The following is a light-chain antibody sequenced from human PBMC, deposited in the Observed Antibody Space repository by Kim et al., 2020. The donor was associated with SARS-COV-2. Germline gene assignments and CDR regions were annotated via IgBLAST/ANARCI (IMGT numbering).Light chain of an antibody. Sequence: SASIGDRVTITCRASQDIANSLAWYQQKPGKVPQVLIYGASTLQSGVPSRFSGSGSGTEFTLTIGSLQTEDVATYYCQKYNSAPWTFGPGTKVDI. CDR3: QKYNSAPWT. J-gene: IGKJ1*01. CDR2: GAS. V-gene: IGKV1-27*01. CDR1: QDIANS.